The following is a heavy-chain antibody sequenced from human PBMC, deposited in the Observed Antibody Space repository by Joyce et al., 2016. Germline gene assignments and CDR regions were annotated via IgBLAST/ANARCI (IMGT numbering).Heavy chain of an antibody. CDR2: INNSGVT. D-gene: IGHD6-19*01. CDR3: ARSQWLAPLMY. J-gene: IGHJ4*02. CDR1: GGPFRGFF. V-gene: IGHV4-34*01. Sequence: QVQLQQWGAGLLKRSETLSLTCAVSGGPFRGFFWTWVRQPPGKGLEWIGDINNSGVTIYDPSLKTRVTFSVDTSKNQFSLKLTSLSAADTAVYYCARSQWLAPLMYWGQGTPVTVSS.